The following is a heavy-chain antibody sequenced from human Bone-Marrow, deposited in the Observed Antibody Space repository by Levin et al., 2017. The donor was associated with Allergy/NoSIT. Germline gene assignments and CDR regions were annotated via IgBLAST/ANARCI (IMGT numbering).Heavy chain of an antibody. D-gene: IGHD4-17*01. V-gene: IGHV4-31*03. CDR3: ARAPLLYLKYGDYADHEEYWYFDL. Sequence: SETLSLTCTVSGASISTGGNYWTWIRQHPGKGLEWIAHIYYGGSTYYNPSLKSRLTISVDTSKNDFSLKLSSVTAADTAVYFCARAPLLYLKYGDYADHEEYWYFDLWGRGTLVTVSS. CDR2: IYYGGST. CDR1: GASISTGGNY. J-gene: IGHJ2*01.